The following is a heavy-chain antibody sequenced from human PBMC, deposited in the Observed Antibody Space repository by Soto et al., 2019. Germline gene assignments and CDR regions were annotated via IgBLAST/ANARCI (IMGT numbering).Heavy chain of an antibody. Sequence: ASVKVSCKASGYTFTGYYMHWVRQAPGQGLEWMGWINPNSGGTNYAQKFQGWVTMTRDTSISTAYMELSRLRSDDTAVYYCARDFVLGYCSSTSCYGSSYYYYGMDVWGQGNTVTVSS. D-gene: IGHD2-2*01. CDR1: GYTFTGYY. V-gene: IGHV1-2*04. CDR3: ARDFVLGYCSSTSCYGSSYYYYGMDV. J-gene: IGHJ6*02. CDR2: INPNSGGT.